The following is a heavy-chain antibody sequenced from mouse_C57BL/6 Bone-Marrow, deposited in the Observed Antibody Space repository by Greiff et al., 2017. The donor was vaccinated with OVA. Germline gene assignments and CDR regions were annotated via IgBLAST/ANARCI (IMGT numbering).Heavy chain of an antibody. Sequence: EVQVVESGGGLVQPGGSLKLSCAASGFTFSDYYMYWVRQTPEKRLEWVAYISNGGGSTYYPDTVKGRFTISRDNAKNTLYLQMSRLKSEDTAMYYCASPYYSNSYYAMDYWGQGTSVTVSS. J-gene: IGHJ4*01. CDR1: GFTFSDYY. D-gene: IGHD2-5*01. CDR3: ASPYYSNSYYAMDY. CDR2: ISNGGGST. V-gene: IGHV5-12*01.